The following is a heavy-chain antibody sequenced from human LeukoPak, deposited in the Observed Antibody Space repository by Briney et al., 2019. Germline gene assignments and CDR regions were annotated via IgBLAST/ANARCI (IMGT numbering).Heavy chain of an antibody. CDR1: GGSISSYY. J-gene: IGHJ4*02. D-gene: IGHD3-10*01. V-gene: IGHV4-59*12. Sequence: SETLSLTCTVSGGSISSYYWSWIRQPPGKGLEWIGYIYYSGSTYYNPSLKSRVTISVDTSKNQFSLKLSSVTAADTAVYYCARVRDGSGIGTLWGQGTLVTVSS. CDR2: IYYSGST. CDR3: ARVRDGSGIGTL.